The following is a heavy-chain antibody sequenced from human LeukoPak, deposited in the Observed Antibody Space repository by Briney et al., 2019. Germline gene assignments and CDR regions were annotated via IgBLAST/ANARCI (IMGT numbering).Heavy chain of an antibody. V-gene: IGHV3-48*01. J-gene: IGHJ3*02. CDR3: ARDHHRRLYDSQARDTFDI. CDR2: IGGSSSTI. D-gene: IGHD3-22*01. Sequence: PGGSLRHSCAASGFTFSSYEMNWVRQAPGKWLEWVSYIGGSSSTIYYADSVKGRFTISRDNAKNSLYLQMNSLRAEDTAVYYCARDHHRRLYDSQARDTFDIWGQGTMVTVSS. CDR1: GFTFSSYE.